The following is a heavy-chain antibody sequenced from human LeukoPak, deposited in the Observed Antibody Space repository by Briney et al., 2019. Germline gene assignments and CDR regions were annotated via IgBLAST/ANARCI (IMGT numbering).Heavy chain of an antibody. CDR1: GGSISSSSYY. D-gene: IGHD2-21*02. CDR3: ARHNVVVTATHDAFDI. J-gene: IGHJ3*02. Sequence: SETLSLTCTVSGGSISSSSYYWGWIRQPPGKGLEWIGSIYYSGSTYYNPSLKSRVTISVDTSKNQFSLKLSSVTAADTAVYYCARHNVVVTATHDAFDIWGQGTMVTVSS. V-gene: IGHV4-39*01. CDR2: IYYSGST.